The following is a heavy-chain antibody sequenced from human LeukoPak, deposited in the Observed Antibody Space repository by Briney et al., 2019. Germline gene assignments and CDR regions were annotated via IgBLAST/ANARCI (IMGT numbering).Heavy chain of an antibody. CDR3: ARNNGMDV. CDR2: VNRDGSET. V-gene: IGHV3-7*03. J-gene: IGHJ6*02. Sequence: GGSLRLSCAASGFAFSSHWMTWVRQVPGRGPEWVANVNRDGSETYYPDSVKGRFTISKDNAKNSLYLQMNSLRAEDTALYHCARNNGMDVWGQGTTVIVSS. CDR1: GFAFSSHW.